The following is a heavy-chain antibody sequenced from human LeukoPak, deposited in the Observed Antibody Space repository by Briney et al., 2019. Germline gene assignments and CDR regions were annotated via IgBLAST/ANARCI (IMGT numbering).Heavy chain of an antibody. CDR2: FDPEDGET. CDR3: ARPGSSRNGWFGESDY. D-gene: IGHD3-10*01. J-gene: IGHJ4*02. CDR1: GYTLTELS. Sequence: VSVKVSCKVSGYTLTELSMHWVRQAPGKGLEWMGGFDPEDGETIYAQKFQGRVTMTEDTSTDTAYMELSSLRSEDTAVYYCARPGSSRNGWFGESDYWGQGTLVTVSS. V-gene: IGHV1-24*01.